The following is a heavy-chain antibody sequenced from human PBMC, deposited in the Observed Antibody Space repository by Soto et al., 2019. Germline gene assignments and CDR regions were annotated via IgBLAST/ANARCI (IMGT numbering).Heavy chain of an antibody. D-gene: IGHD6-19*01. CDR2: IYYSGST. J-gene: IGHJ6*02. Sequence: SETLSLTCTVSGGSISSYYWSWIRQPPGKGLEWIGYIYYSGSTNYNPSLKSRVTISVDTSKNQFSLKLSSVTAADTAVYYCARDRGRGSGWYLDGMDVWGQGTTVTVSS. CDR3: ARDRGRGSGWYLDGMDV. CDR1: GGSISSYY. V-gene: IGHV4-59*01.